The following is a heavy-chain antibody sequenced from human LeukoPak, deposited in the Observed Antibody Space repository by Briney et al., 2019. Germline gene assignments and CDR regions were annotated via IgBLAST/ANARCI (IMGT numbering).Heavy chain of an antibody. D-gene: IGHD6-6*01. V-gene: IGHV3-23*01. CDR1: GFTFTSYG. CDR2: ISGSGDAT. CDR3: AKLRGLSSSSENNWFDP. Sequence: GGSLRLSCVASGFTFTSYGMSWVRQAPGKRLEWVSGISGSGDATYYADSVKGRFTISRDNSKNTLYLQMNSLRAEETAVDYCAKLRGLSSSSENNWFDPWGQGTLVTVSS. J-gene: IGHJ5*02.